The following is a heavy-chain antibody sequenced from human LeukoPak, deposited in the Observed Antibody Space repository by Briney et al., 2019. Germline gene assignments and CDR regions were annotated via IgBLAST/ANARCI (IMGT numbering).Heavy chain of an antibody. CDR2: IYHSGST. CDR1: GGSISSSNW. D-gene: IGHD6-6*01. J-gene: IGHJ4*02. Sequence: SETLSLTCAVSGGSISSSNWWSWVRQPPGQGLEWIGEIYHSGSTNYNPSLKSRVTISVDTSKNQFSLKLSSVTAADTAVYYCARGPHLTRRSRYSSSSGWGQGTLVTVSS. CDR3: ARGPHLTRRSRYSSSSG. V-gene: IGHV4-4*02.